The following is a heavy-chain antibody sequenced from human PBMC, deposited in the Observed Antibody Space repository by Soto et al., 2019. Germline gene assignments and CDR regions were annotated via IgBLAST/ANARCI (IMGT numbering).Heavy chain of an antibody. V-gene: IGHV1-46*01. CDR1: GYTFTSYY. D-gene: IGHD3-10*01. CDR3: ARDHNSMVRGVIIIPSNWFDP. Sequence: ASVKVSCKASGYTFTSYYMHWVRQAPGQGLEWMGIINPSGGSTSYAQKFQGRVTMTRDTSTSTVYMELSSLRSEDTGVYYCARDHNSMVRGVIIIPSNWFDPWGQGTLVTVSS. J-gene: IGHJ5*02. CDR2: INPSGGST.